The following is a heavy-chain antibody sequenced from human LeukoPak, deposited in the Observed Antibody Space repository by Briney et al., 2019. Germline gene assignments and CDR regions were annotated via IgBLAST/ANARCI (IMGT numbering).Heavy chain of an antibody. Sequence: PSETLSLTCTVSGGSISSYYWSWIRQPPGKGLEWIGYIYYSGSTNYNPSLKSRVTISVDTSKNQFSLKLSSVTAADTAVYYCARGTDCSGGSCYSVSFDYWGQGTLVTVFS. D-gene: IGHD2-15*01. V-gene: IGHV4-59*01. CDR3: ARGTDCSGGSCYSVSFDY. CDR1: GGSISSYY. CDR2: IYYSGST. J-gene: IGHJ4*02.